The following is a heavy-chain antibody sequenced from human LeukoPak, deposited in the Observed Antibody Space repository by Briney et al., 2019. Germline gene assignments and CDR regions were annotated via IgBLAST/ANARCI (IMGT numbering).Heavy chain of an antibody. CDR1: GFIFSNYA. V-gene: IGHV3-23*01. CDR2: ITGNSDST. D-gene: IGHD3-3*01. J-gene: IGHJ4*02. CDR3: AKDLEDYDFWSDYYNTFDY. Sequence: PGGSLRLSCAASGFIFSNYAMSWGRQGPGTGLEWVSSITGNSDSTYYTDSVKGRFTISRDNSKNRLYLQMNSLRADDTALYYCAKDLEDYDFWSDYYNTFDYWGQGTLVTVSS.